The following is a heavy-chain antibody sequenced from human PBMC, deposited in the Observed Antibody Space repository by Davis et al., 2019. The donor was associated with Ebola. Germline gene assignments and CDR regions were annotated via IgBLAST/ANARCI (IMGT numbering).Heavy chain of an antibody. Sequence: PGGSLRLSCTVSGGSVSPYYWSWIRQTPGKGLEWIGYIYYSGSTNYNPSLKSRVTISVDTSKNQFSLKLSSVTAADTAVYYCARHPTTVPNYYYYYMDVWGKGTTVTVSS. CDR2: IYYSGST. V-gene: IGHV4-59*08. CDR1: GGSVSPYY. D-gene: IGHD4-11*01. CDR3: ARHPTTVPNYYYYYMDV. J-gene: IGHJ6*03.